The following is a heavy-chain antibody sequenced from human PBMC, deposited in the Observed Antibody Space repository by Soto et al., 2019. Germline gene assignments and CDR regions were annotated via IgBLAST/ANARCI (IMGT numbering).Heavy chain of an antibody. Sequence: QVQLVESGGGVVQPGRSLRLSCAASGLTFSTSVFHWVRQAPGKGLEWVAGISHDGNGLHYPDCVKGRFSVSRDNSKNTLFLQMDSLRAEDTAVYHCAMEYHSSGHAGTFHHWGQGTLVTVSS. CDR2: ISHDGNGL. D-gene: IGHD3-22*01. CDR1: GLTFSTSV. V-gene: IGHV3-30-3*01. J-gene: IGHJ1*01. CDR3: AMEYHSSGHAGTFHH.